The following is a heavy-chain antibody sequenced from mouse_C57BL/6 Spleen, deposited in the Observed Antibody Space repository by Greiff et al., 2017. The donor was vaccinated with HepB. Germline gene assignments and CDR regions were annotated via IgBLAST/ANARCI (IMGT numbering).Heavy chain of an antibody. CDR3: ARRLRDYAMDY. Sequence: QVQLQQPGAELVKPGASVKLSCKASGYTFTSYWMQWVKQRPGQGLEWIGEIDPSDSYTNYNQKFKGKATLTVDTYSSTAYMQLSSLTSKDSAVYYCARRLRDYAMDYWGQGTSVTVSS. CDR1: GYTFTSYW. V-gene: IGHV1-50*01. CDR2: IDPSDSYT. D-gene: IGHD2-4*01. J-gene: IGHJ4*01.